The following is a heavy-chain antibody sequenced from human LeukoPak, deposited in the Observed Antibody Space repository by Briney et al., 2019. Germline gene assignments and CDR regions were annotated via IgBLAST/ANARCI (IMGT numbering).Heavy chain of an antibody. J-gene: IGHJ4*02. CDR3: ASSGVVITLPYFDY. V-gene: IGHV3-30*01. CDR1: GFTFSSYA. D-gene: IGHD3-22*01. Sequence: GRSLRLSCAASGFTFSSYAMHWVRQAPGKGLEPVTVISYDGSNKYYADSVNGRFTISRDNSKNTLYLQMNSLRAEDMAVYYCASSGVVITLPYFDYWGQRTLVTVSS. CDR2: ISYDGSNK.